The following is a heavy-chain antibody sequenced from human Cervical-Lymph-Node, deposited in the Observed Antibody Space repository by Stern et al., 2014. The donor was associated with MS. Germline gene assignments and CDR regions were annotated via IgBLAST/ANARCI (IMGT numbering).Heavy chain of an antibody. CDR2: FHSGGNT. CDR1: GFAVSSHA. J-gene: IGHJ4*02. Sequence: VQLEESGGGLIQPGGSLRLSCAVSGFAVSSHAMSWVRQAPGTWLDRDSVFHSGGNTNAADSVKGRFTISKANSKNTVYLQMNSVRAEDTAVYYCAREADSGSFSFFDYWGQGTLVTVSS. V-gene: IGHV3-53*01. D-gene: IGHD1-26*01. CDR3: AREADSGSFSFFDY.